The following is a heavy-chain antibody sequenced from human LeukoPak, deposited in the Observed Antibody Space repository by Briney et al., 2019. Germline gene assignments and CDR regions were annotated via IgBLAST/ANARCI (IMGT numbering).Heavy chain of an antibody. CDR1: GFTFSSYE. Sequence: GGSLRLSCAASGFTFSSYEMNWVRQAPGKGLEWVSYISSSGSTIYYADSVKGRFTISGDNAKNSLYLQMNSLRAEGTAVYYCARENDFWSEGVWGKGTTVTVSS. V-gene: IGHV3-48*03. CDR3: ARENDFWSEGV. D-gene: IGHD3-3*01. CDR2: ISSSGSTI. J-gene: IGHJ6*04.